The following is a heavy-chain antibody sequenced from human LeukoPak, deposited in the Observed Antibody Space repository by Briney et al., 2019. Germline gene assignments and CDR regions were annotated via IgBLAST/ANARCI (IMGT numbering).Heavy chain of an antibody. CDR2: IIPIFGTA. V-gene: IGHV1-69*13. D-gene: IGHD2-2*01. J-gene: IGHJ4*02. Sequence: ASVKVSCKASGGTFSSYAISWVRQAPGQGLEWMGRIIPIFGTANYAQKFQGRVTITADESTSTAYMELSSLRSEDTAVYYCAREACSSTSCYAPYFDYWGQGTLVTVSS. CDR3: AREACSSTSCYAPYFDY. CDR1: GGTFSSYA.